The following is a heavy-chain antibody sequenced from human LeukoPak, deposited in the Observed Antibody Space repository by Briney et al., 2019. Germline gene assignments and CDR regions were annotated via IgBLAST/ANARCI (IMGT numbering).Heavy chain of an antibody. J-gene: IGHJ5*02. CDR2: IYSDGNT. D-gene: IGHD4-23*01. Sequence: GGSLRLSCAASGFTVSSNYMTWVRQAPGKGLEWASVIYSDGNTYYADSVKGRFSISRDNSKNTVYLQMNSLRAEDTAVYYCARLVTGTTVINSGWFDPWGQGTLVTVSS. CDR3: ARLVTGTTVINSGWFDP. V-gene: IGHV3-66*04. CDR1: GFTVSSNY.